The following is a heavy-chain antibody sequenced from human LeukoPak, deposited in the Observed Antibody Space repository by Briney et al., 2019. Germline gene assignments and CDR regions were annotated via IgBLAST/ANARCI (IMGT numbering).Heavy chain of an antibody. J-gene: IGHJ4*02. CDR3: ARIESSTAARRYFDY. CDR2: IYYSGST. V-gene: IGHV4-61*01. Sequence: KSSETLSLTCTVSGGSVSSGSYYWSWIRQPPGKGLEWIGYIYYSGSTNYNPSLKSRVTISVDTSKNQFSLKLSSVTAADTAVYYCARIESSTAARRYFDYWGQGTLVTVSS. D-gene: IGHD6-6*01. CDR1: GGSVSSGSYY.